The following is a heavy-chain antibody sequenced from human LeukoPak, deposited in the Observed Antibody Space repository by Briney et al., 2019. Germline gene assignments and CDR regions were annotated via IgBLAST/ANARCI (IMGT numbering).Heavy chain of an antibody. J-gene: IGHJ4*02. V-gene: IGHV4-34*01. CDR2: INHSGST. CDR3: ARQYCSGGSCYSRAPYRYFDY. D-gene: IGHD2-15*01. Sequence: PSETLSLTCAVYGGSFSGYYWSWIRQPPGKGLEWIGEINHSGSTNYNPSLKSRVTISVDTSKNQFPLKMSSVTAADTAVYYCARQYCSGGSCYSRAPYRYFDYWGQGTLVTVSS. CDR1: GGSFSGYY.